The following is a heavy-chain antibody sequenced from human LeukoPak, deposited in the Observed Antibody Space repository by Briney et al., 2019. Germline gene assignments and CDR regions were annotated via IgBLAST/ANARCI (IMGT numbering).Heavy chain of an antibody. CDR2: IYYNGNT. J-gene: IGHJ6*02. CDR1: GGSFSGYY. V-gene: IGHV4-59*01. D-gene: IGHD1-26*01. Sequence: SETLSLTCAVYGGSFSGYYWSWIRRPPGKGLEWIGYIYYNGNTNYSPSLKSRVTMSVDTSKNLFSLKVSSVTAADTAVYYCARGRSNYYGMDVWGQGTTVTVSS. CDR3: ARGRSNYYGMDV.